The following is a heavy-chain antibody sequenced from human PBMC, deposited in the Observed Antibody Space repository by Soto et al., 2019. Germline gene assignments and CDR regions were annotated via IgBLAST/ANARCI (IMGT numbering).Heavy chain of an antibody. CDR3: ASVWTTVTNWFDP. CDR2: IYHSGST. D-gene: IGHD4-17*01. CDR1: GGSISSSNW. J-gene: IGHJ5*02. Sequence: QVQLQESGPGLVKPSGTLSLTCAVSGGSISSSNWWSWVRQPPGKGLEWIGEIYHSGSTNYNPSLSSRVTIPVDNSKNQFPLKLSSVTAADAAVYYCASVWTTVTNWFDPWGQGTLVTVSS. V-gene: IGHV4-4*02.